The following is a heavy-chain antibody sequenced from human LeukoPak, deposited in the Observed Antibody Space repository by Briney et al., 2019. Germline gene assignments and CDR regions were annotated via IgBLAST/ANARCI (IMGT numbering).Heavy chain of an antibody. CDR2: ISYDGSNK. CDR3: ANTDCSSTSCY. V-gene: IGHV3-30-3*01. D-gene: IGHD2-2*01. J-gene: IGHJ4*02. Sequence: GGSLRLSCAASGFTFSTYAMHWVRQAPGKGLEWVAVISYDGSNKYYADSVKGRFTISRDNSKNTLYLQMNSLRAEDTAVYYCANTDCSSTSCYWGQGTLVTVSS. CDR1: GFTFSTYA.